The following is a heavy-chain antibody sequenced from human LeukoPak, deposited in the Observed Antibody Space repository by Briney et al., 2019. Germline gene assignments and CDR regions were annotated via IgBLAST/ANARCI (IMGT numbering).Heavy chain of an antibody. J-gene: IGHJ4*02. CDR3: ARLLAPMQWLVLRTGNYFDY. Sequence: PSETLSLTCTVSGGSVSSSSQYWGWIRQPPGKGLEWIGSMHHSGSTYYNPSLKSRVTISVDTSKNQFSLKLSSVTAADTAVYYCARLLAPMQWLVLRTGNYFDYWGQGTLVTVSS. V-gene: IGHV4-39*01. CDR2: MHHSGST. D-gene: IGHD6-19*01. CDR1: GGSVSSSSQY.